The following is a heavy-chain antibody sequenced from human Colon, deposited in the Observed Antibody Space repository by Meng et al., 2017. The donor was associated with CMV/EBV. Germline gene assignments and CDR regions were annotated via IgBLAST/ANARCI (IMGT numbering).Heavy chain of an antibody. CDR3: ARDFGVGATRGGAFDI. D-gene: IGHD1-26*01. CDR1: GFTFSSYS. CDR2: ISSSSSYI. Sequence: GGSLRLSCAASGFTFSSYSMNWVRQAPGKGLEWVSSISSSSSYIYYADSVKGRFTISRDNAKNSLYLQMNSLRAEDTAVYYCARDFGVGATRGGAFDIWGQGTMVTVSS. V-gene: IGHV3-21*01. J-gene: IGHJ3*02.